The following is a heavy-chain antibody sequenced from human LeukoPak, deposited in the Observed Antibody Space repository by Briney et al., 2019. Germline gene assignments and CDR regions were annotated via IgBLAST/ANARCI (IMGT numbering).Heavy chain of an antibody. CDR2: IYSGGST. CDR3: AKDRSYGRSYFDY. J-gene: IGHJ4*02. Sequence: GGSLRLSCAASGFTFSSYTLNWVRQAPGKGLEWVSVIYSGGSTYYADSVKGRFTISRDNSKNTLYLQMNSLRIEDTAVYYCAKDRSYGRSYFDYWGQGTLVTVAS. CDR1: GFTFSSYT. V-gene: IGHV3-66*02. D-gene: IGHD5-18*01.